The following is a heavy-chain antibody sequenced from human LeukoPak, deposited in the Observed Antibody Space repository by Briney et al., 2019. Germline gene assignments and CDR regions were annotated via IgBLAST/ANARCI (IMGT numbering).Heavy chain of an antibody. J-gene: IGHJ5*02. CDR2: INPSGGST. CDR3: ARDLQADNWFDP. V-gene: IGHV1-46*01. Sequence: ASVKVSCKASGYSFTSYAMNWVRQAPGQGLEWMGIINPSGGSTSYAQKFQGRVTMTRDTSTSTVYMELSSLRSEDTAVYYCARDLQADNWFDPWGQGTLVTVSS. D-gene: IGHD6-19*01. CDR1: GYSFTSYA.